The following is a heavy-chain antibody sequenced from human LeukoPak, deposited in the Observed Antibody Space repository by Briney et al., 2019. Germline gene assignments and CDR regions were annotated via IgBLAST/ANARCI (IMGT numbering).Heavy chain of an antibody. J-gene: IGHJ4*02. D-gene: IGHD3-22*01. Sequence: KPGGSLRLSCAAPGLTFSDYYMSSIRQAPGKGLEWVSYISSSGTTIYYADSVKGRFTISRDNAKNSLYLQMNSLRAEDTAVYFSARWDSSGCLDYWGQGTLVTVSS. V-gene: IGHV3-11*01. CDR2: ISSSGTTI. CDR3: ARWDSSGCLDY. CDR1: GLTFSDYY.